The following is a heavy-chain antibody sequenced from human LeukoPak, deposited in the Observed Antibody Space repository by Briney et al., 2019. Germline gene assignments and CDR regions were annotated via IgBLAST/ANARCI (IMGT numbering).Heavy chain of an antibody. CDR1: GFTFSSYA. CDR3: AKDLHMYYDFWSGERFNDY. J-gene: IGHJ4*02. CDR2: ISGSGGST. D-gene: IGHD3-3*01. V-gene: IGHV3-23*01. Sequence: GGSLRLSSAASGFTFSSYAMSWVRQAPGKGLEWVSAISGSGGSTYYADSVKGRFTISRDNSKNTLYLQMNSLRAEDTAVYYCAKDLHMYYDFWSGERFNDYWGQGTLVTVSS.